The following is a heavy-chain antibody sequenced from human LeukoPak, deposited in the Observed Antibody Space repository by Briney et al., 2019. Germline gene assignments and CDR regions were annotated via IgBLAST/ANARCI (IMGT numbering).Heavy chain of an antibody. CDR2: INHSGST. CDR3: ARRYYYGSGGFDP. CDR1: GGSFSGYY. D-gene: IGHD3-10*01. V-gene: IGHV4-34*01. Sequence: SETLSLTCAVYGGSFSGYYWSWIRQPPGKGLEWIGEINHSGSTNYNPSLKSRVTISVDTSKNQLSLKLSSVTAADTAVYYCARRYYYGSGGFDPWGQGTLVTVSS. J-gene: IGHJ5*02.